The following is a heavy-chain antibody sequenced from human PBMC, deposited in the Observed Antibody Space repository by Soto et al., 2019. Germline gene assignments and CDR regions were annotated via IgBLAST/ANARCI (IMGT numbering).Heavy chain of an antibody. J-gene: IGHJ6*03. Sequence: SETLSLTCTVSGGSISSGGYYWSWIRQHPGKGLEWIGYIYYSGSTYYNPSLKSRVTISVDTSKNQFSLKLSSVTAADTAVYYCARASIVVVPDYYYYMDVWGKGTTVTVSS. V-gene: IGHV4-31*03. CDR2: IYYSGST. D-gene: IGHD2-2*01. CDR3: ARASIVVVPDYYYYMDV. CDR1: GGSISSGGYY.